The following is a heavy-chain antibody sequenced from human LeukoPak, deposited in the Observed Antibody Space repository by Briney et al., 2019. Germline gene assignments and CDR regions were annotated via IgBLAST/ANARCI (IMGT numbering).Heavy chain of an antibody. CDR1: GFTFSSYG. V-gene: IGHV3-33*08. CDR2: IWYDGRNK. CDR3: ARVNRGDAFDI. J-gene: IGHJ3*02. D-gene: IGHD3-16*02. Sequence: PGGSLRLSCAASGFTFSSYGMHWVRQAPGKGLEWVAVIWYDGRNKFYADSLKGRFTISRDNSKNTLYLQMNSPRAEDTAVYYCARVNRGDAFDIWGQGTLVTVSS.